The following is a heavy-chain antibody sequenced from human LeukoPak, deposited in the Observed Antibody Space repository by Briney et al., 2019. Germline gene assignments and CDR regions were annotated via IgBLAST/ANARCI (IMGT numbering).Heavy chain of an antibody. Sequence: GASVRLSCAASGYTVTSYGMSWVRQAPGQGLEWISFISGYNSNKNYAQNLHARFTIATNKSTSTAYMKLRSLRSDDTAVYYCARGDCRSTSCYFARWFDPWGQGTLVTVSS. CDR2: ISGYNSNK. V-gene: IGHV1-18*04. CDR1: GYTVTSYG. D-gene: IGHD2-2*01. CDR3: ARGDCRSTSCYFARWFDP. J-gene: IGHJ5*02.